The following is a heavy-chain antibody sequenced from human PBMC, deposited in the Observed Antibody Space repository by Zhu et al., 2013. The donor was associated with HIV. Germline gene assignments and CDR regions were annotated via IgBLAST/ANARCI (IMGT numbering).Heavy chain of an antibody. CDR3: ARGPWDYDSSGPANGMDV. J-gene: IGHJ6*02. V-gene: IGHV1-2*02. CDR2: INPNSGGT. Sequence: QVQLVQSGAEVKKPGASVKVSCKASGYTFTGYYMHWVRQAPGQGLEWMGWINPNSGGTNYAQKFQGRVTMTRDTSISTAYMELSRLRSDDTAVYYCARGPWDYDSSGPANGMDVWGPRDHGHRLL. CDR1: GYTFTGYY. D-gene: IGHD3-22*01.